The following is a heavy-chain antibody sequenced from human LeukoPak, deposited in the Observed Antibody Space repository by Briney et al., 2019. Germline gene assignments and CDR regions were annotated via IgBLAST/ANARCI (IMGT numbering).Heavy chain of an antibody. CDR2: ISGTGAVT. J-gene: IGHJ4*02. V-gene: IGHV3-23*01. CDR3: AKGAVTATRKFDY. CDR1: GFTFSIYS. D-gene: IGHD2-21*02. Sequence: GGSLRLSCAASGFTFSIYSMSWVRQAPGKGLEWVSIISGTGAVTFYADSLKGRFTISRDNSKNTLYLQMNSLRDEDTAVYYCAKGAVTATRKFDYWGQGTLVTVSS.